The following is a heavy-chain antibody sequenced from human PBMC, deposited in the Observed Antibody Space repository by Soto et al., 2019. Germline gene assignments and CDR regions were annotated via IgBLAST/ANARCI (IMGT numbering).Heavy chain of an antibody. Sequence: SETLSLTCNVSGGSIDRSNYYWDWLRQPPGKGLEWIGTTYYNGNAYYNPSLKSRVSMSVDTSKSQFSLKLVSVTAADTAVYYCARHFVAVVIKGWGYWGQGTLVTVSS. CDR3: ARHFVAVVIKGWGY. D-gene: IGHD3-10*01. J-gene: IGHJ4*02. V-gene: IGHV4-39*01. CDR2: TYYNGNA. CDR1: GGSIDRSNYY.